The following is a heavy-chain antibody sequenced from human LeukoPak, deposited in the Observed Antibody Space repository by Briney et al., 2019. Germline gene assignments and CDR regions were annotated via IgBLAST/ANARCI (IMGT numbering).Heavy chain of an antibody. CDR1: GGSISNYH. D-gene: IGHD2-8*02. CDR2: IYSSGTT. V-gene: IGHV4-4*07. J-gene: IGHJ4*02. Sequence: KPSETLSLTCTVSGGSISNYHWSWIRQPAEKGLEWIGRIYSSGTTNYSPSLKSRVTMSVGTSKNQFSLELNSVTVADTAVYYCASHRGAWWGYFDYWGQGILVTVSS. CDR3: ASHRGAWWGYFDY.